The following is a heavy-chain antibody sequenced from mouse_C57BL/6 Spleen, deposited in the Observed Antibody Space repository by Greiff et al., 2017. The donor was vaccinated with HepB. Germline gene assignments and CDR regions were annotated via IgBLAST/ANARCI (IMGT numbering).Heavy chain of an antibody. CDR3: TGDSSGQGAMDY. CDR1: GFTFSSYA. Sequence: EVKLMESGEGLVKPGGSLKLSCAASGFTFSSYAMSWVRQTPEKRLEWVAYISSGGDYIYYADTVTGRFTISRVNARNTLYLQMSSLKSEDTAMYYCTGDSSGQGAMDYWGQGTSVTVSS. J-gene: IGHJ4*01. V-gene: IGHV5-9-1*02. D-gene: IGHD3-2*02. CDR2: ISSGGDYI.